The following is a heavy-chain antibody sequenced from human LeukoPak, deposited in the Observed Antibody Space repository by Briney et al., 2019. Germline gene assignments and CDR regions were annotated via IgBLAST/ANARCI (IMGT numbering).Heavy chain of an antibody. J-gene: IGHJ4*02. D-gene: IGHD5-24*01. CDR2: INHSGST. CDR3: ARGGYNRKGYFDY. V-gene: IGHV4-34*01. Sequence: PSETLSLTCAVYGGSFSGYYWSWIRQPPGKGLEWIGEINHSGSTNYNPSLKSRVTISVDTSKNQFSLKLSSVTAADTAVYYCARGGYNRKGYFDYWGQGTLVTVSS. CDR1: GGSFSGYY.